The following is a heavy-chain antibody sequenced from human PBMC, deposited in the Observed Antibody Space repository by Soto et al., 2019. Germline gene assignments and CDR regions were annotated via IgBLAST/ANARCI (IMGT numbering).Heavy chain of an antibody. Sequence: ASVKVSCKASGYTFTSYGINWVRQAPGQGLEWMGWINPKSGGTMYPQKFQGRVTMTWDTSISTAYMALTRLRSDDTAVYYCARDLAKAGGSAGFDYWGQGTLLTVSS. J-gene: IGHJ4*02. CDR1: GYTFTSYG. CDR3: ARDLAKAGGSAGFDY. D-gene: IGHD1-26*01. CDR2: INPKSGGT. V-gene: IGHV1-2*02.